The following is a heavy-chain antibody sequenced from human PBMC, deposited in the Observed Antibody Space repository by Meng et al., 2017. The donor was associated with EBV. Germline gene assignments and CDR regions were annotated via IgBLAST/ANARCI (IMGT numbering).Heavy chain of an antibody. CDR2: ISYDGSNK. CDR3: ARGGGGEYYYDSSGYYPFDY. CDR1: GLTCSSYA. V-gene: IGHV3-30-3*01. D-gene: IGHD3-22*01. J-gene: IGHJ4*02. Sequence: QVQLVESGGGVVQRGRSLGLSCASVGLTCSSYAMHWVRQAPGKGLEWVAVISYDGSNKYYADSVKGRFTISRDNSKNTLYLQMNSLRAEDTAVYYCARGGGGEYYYDSSGYYPFDYWGQGTLVTVSS.